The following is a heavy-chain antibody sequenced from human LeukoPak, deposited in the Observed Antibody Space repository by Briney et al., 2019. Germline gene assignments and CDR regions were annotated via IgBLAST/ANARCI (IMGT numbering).Heavy chain of an antibody. CDR1: GFTFSSYS. V-gene: IGHV3-21*01. D-gene: IGHD3-22*01. CDR3: ARGYSTYYYDSSGSYNWFDP. Sequence: AGRSLRLSCAASGFTFSSYSMNWVRQAPGKGLEWVSSISSSSSYIYYADSVKGRFTISRDNAKNSLYLQMNSLRAEDTAVYYCARGYSTYYYDSSGSYNWFDPWGQGTLVTVSS. J-gene: IGHJ5*02. CDR2: ISSSSSYI.